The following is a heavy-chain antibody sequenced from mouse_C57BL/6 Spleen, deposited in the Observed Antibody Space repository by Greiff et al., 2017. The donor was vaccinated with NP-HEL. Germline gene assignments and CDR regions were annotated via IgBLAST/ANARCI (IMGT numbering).Heavy chain of an antibody. V-gene: IGHV2-9*02. CDR1: GFSLTSYG. CDR2: IWAGGST. CDR3: ARLEDI. Sequence: VKLLESGPGLVAPSQSLSITCTVPGFSLTSYGVHWVRQPPGQGLEWLGVIWAGGSTNYNSALMSRLSISKANAKSQVFLKMNSLQTDDTAMYYCARLEDIWGQGTTLTGSS. D-gene: IGHD1-3*01. J-gene: IGHJ2*01.